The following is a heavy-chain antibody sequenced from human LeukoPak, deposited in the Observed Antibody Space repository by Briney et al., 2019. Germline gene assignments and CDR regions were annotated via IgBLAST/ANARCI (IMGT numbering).Heavy chain of an antibody. D-gene: IGHD3-10*01. CDR3: ARGIPYYYGSGSYYYYYYMDV. Sequence: SETLSLTCTVSGGSISSSSYYWSWIRQPPGKGLEWIGEINHSGSTNYNPSLKSRVTISVDTSKNQFSLKLSSVTAADTAVYYCARGIPYYYGSGSYYYYYYMDVWGKGTTVTVSS. CDR2: INHSGST. CDR1: GGSISSSSYY. V-gene: IGHV4-39*07. J-gene: IGHJ6*03.